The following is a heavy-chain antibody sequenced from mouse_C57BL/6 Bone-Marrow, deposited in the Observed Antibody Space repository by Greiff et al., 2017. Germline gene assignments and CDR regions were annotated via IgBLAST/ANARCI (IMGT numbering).Heavy chain of an antibody. CDR2: ISSGGSYT. CDR3: ARQGVYYGMDY. V-gene: IGHV5-6*01. Sequence: EVKLVESGGDLVKPGGSLKLSCAASGFTFSSYGMSWVRQTPDKRLEWVATISSGGSYTYYPDSVKGRFTISRDNAKNTLYLQMSSLKSEDTAMYDCARQGVYYGMDYWGQGTSVTVSS. CDR1: GFTFSSYG. J-gene: IGHJ4*01.